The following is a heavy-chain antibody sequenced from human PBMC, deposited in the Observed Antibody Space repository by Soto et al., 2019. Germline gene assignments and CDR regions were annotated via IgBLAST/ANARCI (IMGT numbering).Heavy chain of an antibody. CDR3: ARGGVSPRTFDY. Sequence: EVQLVQSGAEVKKSGESLKISCKASDYSFTSYWVGWVRQMPGQGLELMGIIYPGDSDTRYSPSFRGQVTISADKSIPTAYLQWGSLKASDTAIYYCARGGVSPRTFDYWGQGPLVTVSS. J-gene: IGHJ4*02. D-gene: IGHD3-3*01. V-gene: IGHV5-51*01. CDR1: DYSFTSYW. CDR2: IYPGDSDT.